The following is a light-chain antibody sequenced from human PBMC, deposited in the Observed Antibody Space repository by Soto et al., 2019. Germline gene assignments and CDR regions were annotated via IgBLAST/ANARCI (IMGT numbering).Light chain of an antibody. V-gene: IGLV2-14*01. CDR1: SSDVGGSNY. J-gene: IGLJ2*01. Sequence: QSALTQPASVSGSPGQSITVSCTGTSSDVGGSNYVSWYQQHPGRAPKLVIYDVSNRPSGVSNRFSGSKSGNTASLTISGLQAEDEGDYSCSSYTSSSTLVVFGGVTTLTVL. CDR2: DVS. CDR3: SSYTSSSTLVV.